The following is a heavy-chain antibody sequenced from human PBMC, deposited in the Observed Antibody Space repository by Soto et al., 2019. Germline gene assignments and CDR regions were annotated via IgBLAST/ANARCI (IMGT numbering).Heavy chain of an antibody. J-gene: IGHJ6*02. CDR2: IRSKANSYAT. V-gene: IGHV3-73*01. Sequence: PGGSLRLSCAASGFTFSGSAMHWVRQASGKGLEWVGRIRSKANSYATAYAASVKGRFTISRDDSKNTAYLQMNSLKTEDTAVYYCTREDIVLVPAAPYYYYGMDVWGQGTTVTVSS. CDR3: TREDIVLVPAAPYYYYGMDV. CDR1: GFTFSGSA. D-gene: IGHD2-2*01.